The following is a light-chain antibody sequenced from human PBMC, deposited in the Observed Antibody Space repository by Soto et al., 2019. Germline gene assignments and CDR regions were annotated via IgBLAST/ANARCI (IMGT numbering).Light chain of an antibody. V-gene: IGKV3-15*01. J-gene: IGKJ2*02. CDR2: GAS. Sequence: EIVMTQSPATLSVSPGESATLSCRASQSVTSNLAWYQQRPGQAPRLLIYGASFRTTGVPVRFGGSGSGTEFTLTISSLQSEDFAVYYCQQYSLWPGTFGQGTKLEIK. CDR3: QQYSLWPGT. CDR1: QSVTSN.